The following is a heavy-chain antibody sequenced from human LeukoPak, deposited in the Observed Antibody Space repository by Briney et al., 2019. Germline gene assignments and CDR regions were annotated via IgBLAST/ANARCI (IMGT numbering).Heavy chain of an antibody. J-gene: IGHJ4*02. CDR1: GGTFSSYA. V-gene: IGHV1-69*04. CDR2: IIPILGIA. CDR3: ARGGDVPYSSSWYPRSFFDY. Sequence: SVKVSCKASGGTFSSYAISWVRQAPGQGLEWMGRIIPILGIANYAQKFQGRVTITADKSTSTAYMELSSLRFEDTAVYYCARGGDVPYSSSWYPRSFFDYWGQGTLVTVSS. D-gene: IGHD6-13*01.